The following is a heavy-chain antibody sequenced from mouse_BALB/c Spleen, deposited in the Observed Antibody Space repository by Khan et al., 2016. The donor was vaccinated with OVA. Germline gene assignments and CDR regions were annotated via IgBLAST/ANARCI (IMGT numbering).Heavy chain of an antibody. CDR1: DFNIKDYY. V-gene: IGHV14-4*02. Sequence: EVQLQESGAELVRSGASVKLSCTASDFNIKDYYVHWVKQRPEQGLEWIGWIDPENGDTEYAPKFQGKATMTADTSSNTAYLQLSSLTSEDTAVDYCSERGGYAMDYWGQGTSVTVSS. J-gene: IGHJ4*01. CDR2: IDPENGDT. CDR3: SERGGYAMDY.